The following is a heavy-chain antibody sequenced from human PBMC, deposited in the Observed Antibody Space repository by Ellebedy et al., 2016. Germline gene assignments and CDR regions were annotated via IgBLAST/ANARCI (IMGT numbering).Heavy chain of an antibody. Sequence: SETLSLTXTVSGGSISSYYWSWIRQPPGKGLEWIGYIYYSGSTNYNPSLKSRVTISVDTSKNQFSLKLSSVTAADTAVYYCAGGLMTTVNLGLAWGKGTTVTVSS. CDR3: AGGLMTTVNLGLA. V-gene: IGHV4-59*01. CDR1: GGSISSYY. CDR2: IYYSGST. D-gene: IGHD4-11*01. J-gene: IGHJ6*04.